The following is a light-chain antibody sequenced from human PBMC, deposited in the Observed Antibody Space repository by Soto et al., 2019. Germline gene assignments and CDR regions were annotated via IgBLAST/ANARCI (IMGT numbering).Light chain of an antibody. V-gene: IGLV2-8*01. CDR3: SSYAGSNNLEV. CDR1: SSDVGGYNY. CDR2: EVS. Sequence: QSVLTQPPSASGSPGQSVTIPCTGTSSDVGGYNYVSWYQQHPGKAPKLMIYEVSKRPSGVPERFSGSKSGNTASLTVSGLQAEDGADYYCSSYAGSNNLEVFGTGTKVTVL. J-gene: IGLJ1*01.